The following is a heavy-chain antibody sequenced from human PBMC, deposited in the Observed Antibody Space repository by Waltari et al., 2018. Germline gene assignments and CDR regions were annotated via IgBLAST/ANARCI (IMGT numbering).Heavy chain of an antibody. J-gene: IGHJ4*02. D-gene: IGHD3-16*01. CDR1: GFTFSSYG. CDR2: IRYDGSSK. V-gene: IGHV3-30*02. CDR3: ASEPMGYFDY. Sequence: QVQLVESGGGVVQPGGSLSLSCAASGFTFSSYGMHWVRQAPGNGLEWVAFIRYDGSSKYYADSVKGRFTISRDNSKNTLYLQMNSLRAEDTAVYYCASEPMGYFDYWGQGTLVTVSS.